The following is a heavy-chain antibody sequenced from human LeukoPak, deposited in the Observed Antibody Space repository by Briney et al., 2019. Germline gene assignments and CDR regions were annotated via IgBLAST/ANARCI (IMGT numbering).Heavy chain of an antibody. CDR1: GFTFNTYS. D-gene: IGHD6-19*01. J-gene: IGHJ6*02. V-gene: IGHV3-21*01. Sequence: PGGSLRLSCAASGFTFNTYSMNWVRQAPGKGLEWVSSISSSGTYINYADSVKGRFTISRDNAKATLYLEMHNLRVDDTAMYYCARDRGSGWYYFYGVVVWGQGTTVTVSS. CDR3: ARDRGSGWYYFYGVVV. CDR2: ISSSGTYI.